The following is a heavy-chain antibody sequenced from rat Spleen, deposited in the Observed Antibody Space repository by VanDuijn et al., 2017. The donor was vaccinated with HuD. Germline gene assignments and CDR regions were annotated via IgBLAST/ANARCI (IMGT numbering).Heavy chain of an antibody. CDR3: ARRGRNYGLSLDY. Sequence: QVRLKESGPGLVQPSQTLSLTCTVSGFSLSSNGVSWVRQPPGKGLEWIAAISSGGDTYYSSALKSRLSISRDTSKNQVFLKMNSLQTEDTAMYFCARRGRNYGLSLDYWGQGVMVTVSS. CDR2: ISSGGDT. V-gene: IGHV2S8*01. D-gene: IGHD1-6*01. CDR1: GFSLSSNG. J-gene: IGHJ2*01.